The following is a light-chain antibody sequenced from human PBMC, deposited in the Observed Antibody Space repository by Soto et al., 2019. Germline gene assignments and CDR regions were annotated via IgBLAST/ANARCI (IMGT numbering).Light chain of an antibody. Sequence: IVLVLSASTLSLSPGERATLSCRASQSVSSSYLAWYQQKPGQAPRLLIYGASSRATGIPDRFSGSGSGTDFTLTISRLEPEDFAVYYCQQYGSSPTLTFGGGTKVDIK. CDR2: GAS. J-gene: IGKJ4*01. CDR1: QSVSSSY. V-gene: IGKV3-20*01. CDR3: QQYGSSPTLT.